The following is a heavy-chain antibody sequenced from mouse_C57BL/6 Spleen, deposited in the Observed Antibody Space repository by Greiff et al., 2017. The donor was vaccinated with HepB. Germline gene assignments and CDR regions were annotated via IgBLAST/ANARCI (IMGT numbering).Heavy chain of an antibody. D-gene: IGHD2-5*01. CDR3: ARHYSNYPWFAY. CDR1: GYTFTSYG. J-gene: IGHJ3*01. V-gene: IGHV1-81*01. Sequence: VQLQQSGAELARPGASVKLSCKASGYTFTSYGISWVKQRTGQGLEWIGEIYPRSGNTYYNEKFKGKATLTADKSSSTAYMELRSLTSEDSAVYVCARHYSNYPWFAYWGQGTLVTVSA. CDR2: IYPRSGNT.